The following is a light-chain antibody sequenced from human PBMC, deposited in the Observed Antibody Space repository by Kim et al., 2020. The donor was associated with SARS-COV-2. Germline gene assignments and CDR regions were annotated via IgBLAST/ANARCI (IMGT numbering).Light chain of an antibody. V-gene: IGLV1-47*01. CDR1: SSNIGSNY. J-gene: IGLJ3*02. CDR2: RNN. CDR3: AAWDDSLSGVV. Sequence: ELTQPPSASGTPGQRVTISCSGSSSNIGSNYGYWYQQVPGTAPKLLIYRNNQRPSGVPDRFSGSKSGTTASLAISGLRSEDEADYYCAAWDDSLSGVVFGGGTQLTVL.